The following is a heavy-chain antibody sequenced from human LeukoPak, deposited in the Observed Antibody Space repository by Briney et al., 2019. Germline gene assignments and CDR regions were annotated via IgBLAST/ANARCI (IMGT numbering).Heavy chain of an antibody. CDR2: IYTSGST. D-gene: IGHD2-2*01. CDR3: ARGGSKLVVVPAAVFFDP. Sequence: ASETLSLTCTVSGGSISSYYWSWIRQPAGKGLEWIGRIYTSGSTNYNPSLKSRVTMSVDTSKNQFSLKLSSVTAADTAVYYCARGGSKLVVVPAAVFFDPWGQGTLVTVSS. J-gene: IGHJ5*02. CDR1: GGSISSYY. V-gene: IGHV4-4*07.